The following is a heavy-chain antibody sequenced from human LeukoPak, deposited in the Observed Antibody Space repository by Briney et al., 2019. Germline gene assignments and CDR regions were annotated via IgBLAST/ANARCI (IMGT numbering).Heavy chain of an antibody. CDR1: GYTFTSYG. Sequence: ASVKVSCKASGYTFTSYGISWVRQAPGQGLEWMGWISAYNGNTNYAQKLQGRVTMTRDTSISTAYMELSRLRSDDTAVYYCAREGGSGYADGDYFDYWGQGTLVTVSS. V-gene: IGHV1-18*01. J-gene: IGHJ4*02. CDR2: ISAYNGNT. CDR3: AREGGSGYADGDYFDY. D-gene: IGHD5-12*01.